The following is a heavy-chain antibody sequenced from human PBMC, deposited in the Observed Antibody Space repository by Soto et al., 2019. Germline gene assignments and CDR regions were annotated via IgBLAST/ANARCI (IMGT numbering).Heavy chain of an antibody. V-gene: IGHV1-18*01. CDR2: SSVYHGNT. D-gene: IGHD3-22*01. J-gene: IGHJ4*02. CDR3: AREVGDHSSGLGF. Sequence: QVQLVQSGAEVKKPGASVKVSCKTSGYTFTDANYGITWVRQAPGQGLEWLGWSSVYHGNTMHAQQIQGSLTLTTGTSTSTAYLEVRSLRSDDTGVYYCAREVGDHSSGLGFWGQGTQVTVSS. CDR1: GYTFTDANYG.